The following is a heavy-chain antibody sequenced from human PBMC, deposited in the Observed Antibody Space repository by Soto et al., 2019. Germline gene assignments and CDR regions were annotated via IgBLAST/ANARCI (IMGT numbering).Heavy chain of an antibody. J-gene: IGHJ6*04. CDR3: ARGGKLGGDLDV. CDR2: IIPVLDVT. V-gene: IGHV1-69*02. D-gene: IGHD3-10*01. Sequence: QAQLVQSGAEVKKPGSSVKVSCKASRGTFNRETFSWVRQAPGQGLQWMGRIIPVLDVTEYPQNFQGRVTITADTSTSTVYLALSGLGSDDTAVYYCARGGKLGGDLDVWGKGTPVIVSS. CDR1: RGTFNRET.